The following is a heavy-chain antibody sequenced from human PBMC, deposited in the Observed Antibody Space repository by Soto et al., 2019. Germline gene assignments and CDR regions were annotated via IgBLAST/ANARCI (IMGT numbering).Heavy chain of an antibody. D-gene: IGHD3-22*01. J-gene: IGHJ4*02. CDR3: AREGYDSSGYYYPSTWFGY. CDR2: IYYSGST. V-gene: IGHV4-31*03. Sequence: PSETLSLTCTVSGGSISSGGYYWSWIRQHPGKGLEWIGYIYYSGSTYYNPSLKSRVTISVDTSKNQFSLKLSSVTAADTAVYYCAREGYDSSGYYYPSTWFGYWGQGTLVTV. CDR1: GGSISSGGYY.